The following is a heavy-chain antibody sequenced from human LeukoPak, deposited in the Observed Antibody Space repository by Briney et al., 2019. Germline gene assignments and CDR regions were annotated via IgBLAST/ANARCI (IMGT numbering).Heavy chain of an antibody. D-gene: IGHD5-18*01. V-gene: IGHV4-59*01. CDR1: GGSLSSYY. J-gene: IGHJ6*03. CDR3: AREGRDTAMGLYYYYYMDV. Sequence: PSETLSLTCTVSGGSLSSYYWSWIRQPPGKGLEWIGYIYYSGSTNYNPSLKSRVTISVDTSKNQFSLKLSSVTAADTAVYYCAREGRDTAMGLYYYYYMDVWGKGTTVTVSS. CDR2: IYYSGST.